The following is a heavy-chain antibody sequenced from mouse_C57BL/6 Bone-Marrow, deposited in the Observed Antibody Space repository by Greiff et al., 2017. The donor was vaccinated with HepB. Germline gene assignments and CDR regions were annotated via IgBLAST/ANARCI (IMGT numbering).Heavy chain of an antibody. Sequence: QVQLQQSGPELVRPGASVKISCKAPGYTFTSHWMQWVRQRPGQGLEWIGEIFPGSGSTDYNETFKGKATLTVDTSSSTAYMQLSRLTSEDSAVYFCARSGYSNYVRFAYWGQGTLVTVSA. D-gene: IGHD2-5*01. CDR1: GYTFTSHW. CDR2: IFPGSGST. CDR3: ARSGYSNYVRFAY. J-gene: IGHJ3*01. V-gene: IGHV1-56*01.